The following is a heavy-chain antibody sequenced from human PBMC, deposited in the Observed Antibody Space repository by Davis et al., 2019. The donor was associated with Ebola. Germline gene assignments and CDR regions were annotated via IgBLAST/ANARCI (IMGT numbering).Heavy chain of an antibody. CDR3: ARVEYYYDSNPPY. D-gene: IGHD3-22*01. J-gene: IGHJ4*02. Sequence: GGSLRLSCAASGFTFSSYSMNWVRQAPGKGLEWVSSISSSSSYIYYADSVKGRFTISRDNAKNSLYLQMNSLRAEDTAVYYCARVEYYYDSNPPYWGQGTLVTVSS. CDR2: ISSSSSYI. V-gene: IGHV3-21*01. CDR1: GFTFSSYS.